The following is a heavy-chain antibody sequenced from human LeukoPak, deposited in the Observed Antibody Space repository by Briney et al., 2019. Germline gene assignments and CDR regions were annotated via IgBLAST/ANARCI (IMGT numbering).Heavy chain of an antibody. CDR1: GGTFSSYT. V-gene: IGHV1-69*05. Sequence: SVKVSCKASGGTFSSYTISWVRQAPGQGLGWMGGIIPMFGIANYAQKFQGRVTITTEDSTSTVYMELSSLGSEDTAMYYCARVFARGGEVSGSYYYYWGQGTLVTVSS. D-gene: IGHD1-26*01. CDR2: IIPMFGIA. J-gene: IGHJ4*02. CDR3: ARVFARGGEVSGSYYYY.